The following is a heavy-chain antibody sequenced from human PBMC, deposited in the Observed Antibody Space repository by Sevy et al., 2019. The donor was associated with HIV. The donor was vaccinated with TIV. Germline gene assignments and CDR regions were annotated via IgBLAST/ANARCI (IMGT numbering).Heavy chain of an antibody. CDR1: GFTFSSYS. D-gene: IGHD3-16*02. Sequence: GGSLRLSCAASGFTFSSYSMNWVRQAPGKGLEWVSSISSSSGYIYYADSVKGRFTISRDNAKNSLYLQMNSLRAEGTAVNDWARDWKRVGGIIASDAFDIWGQGTMVTVSS. CDR3: ARDWKRVGGIIASDAFDI. V-gene: IGHV3-21*01. J-gene: IGHJ3*02. CDR2: ISSSSGYI.